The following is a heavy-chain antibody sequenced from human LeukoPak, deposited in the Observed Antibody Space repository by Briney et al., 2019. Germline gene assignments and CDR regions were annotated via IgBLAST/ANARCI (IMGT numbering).Heavy chain of an antibody. D-gene: IGHD6-25*01. CDR2: IYNTGST. CDR1: GGSISSNY. Sequence: PSETLSLTCTVSGGSISSNYWSWIRKPPGKGLEWISIIYNTGSTNYNPSLSSRVTISIDPAKNQFSLKLTSVTAADTAVYYCARRGRNSSGWQDYLWGQGTLVTVSS. J-gene: IGHJ4*02. CDR3: ARRGRNSSGWQDYL. V-gene: IGHV4-59*01.